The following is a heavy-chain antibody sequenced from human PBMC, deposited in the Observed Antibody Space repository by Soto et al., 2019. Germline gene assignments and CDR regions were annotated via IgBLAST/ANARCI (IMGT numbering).Heavy chain of an antibody. J-gene: IGHJ3*02. CDR1: GGSISSYY. Sequence: QVQLQESGPGLVKPSETLSLTCTVSGGSISSYYWSWIRQPPGKGLEWIGYIYYSGSTNYNPSLKSRVTISVDTSKNQFSLKLSSVTAADTAVYYCARDRLVVPADQVDDAFDIWGQGTMVTVSS. V-gene: IGHV4-59*01. CDR3: ARDRLVVPADQVDDAFDI. CDR2: IYYSGST. D-gene: IGHD2-2*01.